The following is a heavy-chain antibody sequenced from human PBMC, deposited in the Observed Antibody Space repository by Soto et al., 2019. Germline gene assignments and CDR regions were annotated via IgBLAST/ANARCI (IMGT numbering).Heavy chain of an antibody. CDR2: IIPIFGTA. Sequence: SVKVYCKASGDTYSSYAISWVRQATGQGLEWMGGIIPIFGTANYAQKFQGRVTMTADKSTSTAYMELSSLRSEDTAVYYCARDSPDKGSTSDYGMDVWGQGTTVTVSS. CDR3: ARDSPDKGSTSDYGMDV. D-gene: IGHD2-2*01. V-gene: IGHV1-69*06. J-gene: IGHJ6*02. CDR1: GDTYSSYA.